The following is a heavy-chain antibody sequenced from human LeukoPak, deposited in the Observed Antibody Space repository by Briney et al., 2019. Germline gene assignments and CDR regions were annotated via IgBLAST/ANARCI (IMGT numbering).Heavy chain of an antibody. V-gene: IGHV3-23*01. CDR3: AREMTTVTYAFDI. CDR2: ISESGGTT. CDR1: GFIFSSYA. D-gene: IGHD4-17*01. J-gene: IGHJ3*02. Sequence: GGSLRLSCVVSGFIFSSYAMSWVRQAPGKGLEWVSAISESGGTTYYADSVKGRFTISRDNSKNTLYLQMNSLRAEDTALYYCAREMTTVTYAFDIWGQGTMVTVSS.